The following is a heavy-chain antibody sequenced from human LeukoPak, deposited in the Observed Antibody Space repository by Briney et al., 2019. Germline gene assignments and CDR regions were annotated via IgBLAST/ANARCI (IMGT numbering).Heavy chain of an antibody. CDR3: AGRTRHGYNFFDY. V-gene: IGHV1-46*01. CDR1: GYAFTSYD. Sequence: GASVKVSCKASGYAFTSYDIHWVRQAPGQGLESMGIINPGGGSPTYAQKFQGRLTVTRDMSTSTVYMELSSLRSDEDAAVYYCAGRTRHGYNFFDYWGQGTLVTVSS. J-gene: IGHJ4*02. CDR2: INPGGGSP. D-gene: IGHD5-24*01.